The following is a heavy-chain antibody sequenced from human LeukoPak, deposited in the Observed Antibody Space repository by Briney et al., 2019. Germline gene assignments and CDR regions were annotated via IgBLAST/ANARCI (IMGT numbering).Heavy chain of an antibody. J-gene: IGHJ4*02. CDR1: GFTFSSYW. Sequence: GGSLRLSCAASGFTFSSYWMTWVRQAPGKGLEWVGQISHDGSEKYYVDSVRGRFTFSRDNAKNSLYLQMNSLRAEDTAVYYCARESSLWSIAVAGTPLDYWGQGTLVTVSS. CDR3: ARESSLWSIAVAGTPLDY. CDR2: ISHDGSEK. V-gene: IGHV3-7*01. D-gene: IGHD6-19*01.